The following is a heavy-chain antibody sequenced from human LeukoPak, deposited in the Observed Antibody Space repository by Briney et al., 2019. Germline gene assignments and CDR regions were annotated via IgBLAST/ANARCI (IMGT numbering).Heavy chain of an antibody. J-gene: IGHJ4*02. CDR3: AGGGGDYDILTGFDY. Sequence: SETLSLTCTGSGGSISSHYWSWIRQPPGKGLEWIGYIYYSVSTNYNPSLKSRVTISVDTSKTQFSLKLSSVTAADTAVYYCAGGGGDYDILTGFDYWGQGTLVTVSS. V-gene: IGHV4-59*11. CDR1: GGSISSHY. D-gene: IGHD3-9*01. CDR2: IYYSVST.